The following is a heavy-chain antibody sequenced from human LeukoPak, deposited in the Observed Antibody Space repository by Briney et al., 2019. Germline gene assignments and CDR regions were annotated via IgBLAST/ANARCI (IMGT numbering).Heavy chain of an antibody. V-gene: IGHV4-39*02. CDR2: IYYSGTT. CDR3: AREVLVPAAIRASGMDV. D-gene: IGHD2-2*01. J-gene: IGHJ6*02. Sequence: PSETLSLTCSVSGGSISSSSYYWAWIRQPPGKGLEWIGNIYYSGTTYYNPSLKSRVTISVDTSKNQFSLKLSSVTAADTAVYYCAREVLVPAAIRASGMDVWGQGTTVTVSS. CDR1: GGSISSSSYY.